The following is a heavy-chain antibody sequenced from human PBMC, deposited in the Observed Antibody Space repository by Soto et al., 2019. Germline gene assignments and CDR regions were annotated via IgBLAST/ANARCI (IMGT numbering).Heavy chain of an antibody. Sequence: QVQLQQWGAGLLKPSETLSLTCAVYGGSFSGYYWSWIRQPPGKGLEWIGEINHSGSTNYNPSLKSRVTISVDTSKNQFSLKLSSVTAADTAVYYCARPGAWGLKYYFDYWGQGTLVTVSS. CDR2: INHSGST. V-gene: IGHV4-34*01. J-gene: IGHJ4*02. D-gene: IGHD3-16*01. CDR3: ARPGAWGLKYYFDY. CDR1: GGSFSGYY.